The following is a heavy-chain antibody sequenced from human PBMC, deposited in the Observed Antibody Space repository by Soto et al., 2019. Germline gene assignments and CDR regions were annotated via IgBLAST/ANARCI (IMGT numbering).Heavy chain of an antibody. J-gene: IGHJ6*02. Sequence: TGGSLRLSCAASGFTFSSYGMHWVRQAPGKGLEWVAVIWYDGSNKYYADSVKGRFTISRDNSKNTLYLQMNSLRAEDTAVYYCAGYSGYDSHYYYGMDVWGQGTTVTVSS. CDR2: IWYDGSNK. CDR3: AGYSGYDSHYYYGMDV. V-gene: IGHV3-33*01. D-gene: IGHD5-12*01. CDR1: GFTFSSYG.